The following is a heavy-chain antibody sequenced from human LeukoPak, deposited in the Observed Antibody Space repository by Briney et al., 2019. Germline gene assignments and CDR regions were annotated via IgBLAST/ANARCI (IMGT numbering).Heavy chain of an antibody. CDR1: GYSISSGYH. Sequence: ASETLSLXCVVSGYSISSGYHWGWIRQPPGEGLEWIGSVYRSGSTYYNPSLKSRVTISLDTSKNQISLKVRSVTAADTAVYYCARENWVFDYWGQGILVTVSS. J-gene: IGHJ4*02. D-gene: IGHD7-27*01. V-gene: IGHV4-38-2*02. CDR2: VYRSGST. CDR3: ARENWVFDY.